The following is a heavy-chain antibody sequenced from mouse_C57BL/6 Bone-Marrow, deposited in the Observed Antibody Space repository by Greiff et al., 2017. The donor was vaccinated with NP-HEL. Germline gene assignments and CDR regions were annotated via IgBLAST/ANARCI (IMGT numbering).Heavy chain of an antibody. CDR2: IRLKSDNYAT. Sequence: EVKLMESGGGLVQPGGSMKLSCVASGFTFSNYWMNWVRQSPEKGLEWVAQIRLKSDNYATHYAESVKGRFTISRDDSKSSVYLQMNNLRAEDTGIYYCTGGPHYAMDYWGQGTSVTVSS. CDR3: TGGPHYAMDY. J-gene: IGHJ4*01. CDR1: GFTFSNYW. V-gene: IGHV6-3*01.